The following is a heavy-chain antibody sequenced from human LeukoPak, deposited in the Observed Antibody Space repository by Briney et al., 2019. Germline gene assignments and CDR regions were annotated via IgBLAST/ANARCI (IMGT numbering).Heavy chain of an antibody. D-gene: IGHD1-26*01. CDR2: INPSGGST. J-gene: IGHJ4*02. Sequence: PVASVKVSCKASGYTFTSYYMHWVRQAPGRGLEWMGIINPSGGSTSYAQKFQGRVTMTRDTSISTAYMELSRLRSDDTAVYYCATSVRWELSDYWGQGTLVTVSS. CDR3: ATSVRWELSDY. V-gene: IGHV1-46*01. CDR1: GYTFTSYY.